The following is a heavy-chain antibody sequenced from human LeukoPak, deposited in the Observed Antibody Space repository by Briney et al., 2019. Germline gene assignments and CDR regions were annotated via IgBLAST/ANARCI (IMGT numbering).Heavy chain of an antibody. CDR3: ARDGVEMATYYYYAMDV. D-gene: IGHD5-24*01. J-gene: IGHJ6*02. CDR1: GFTFASYG. CDR2: SCAYSGNT. V-gene: IGHV1-18*01. Sequence: GASVKVSCKASGFTFASYGINWVRQAPGQGLEWMGGSCAYSGNTNYAQKLKGRVTMTTDTSTSTAYMELRSLRSDDTAVYYCARDGVEMATYYYYAMDVWGQGTTVSVSS.